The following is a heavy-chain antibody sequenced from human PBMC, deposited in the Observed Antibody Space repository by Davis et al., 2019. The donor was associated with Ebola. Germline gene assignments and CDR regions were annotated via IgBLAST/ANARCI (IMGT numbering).Heavy chain of an antibody. CDR3: ARGGAYYDFWSGYYYYYYYGMDV. D-gene: IGHD3-3*01. CDR2: ISGSGGST. V-gene: IGHV3-23*01. J-gene: IGHJ6*02. Sequence: GESLKISCAASGFTFSSYAMSWVRQAPGKGLEWVSAISGSGGSTYYADSVKGRFTISRDNSKNTLYLQMNSLRAEDTAVYYCARGGAYYDFWSGYYYYYYYGMDVWGQGTTVTVSS. CDR1: GFTFSSYA.